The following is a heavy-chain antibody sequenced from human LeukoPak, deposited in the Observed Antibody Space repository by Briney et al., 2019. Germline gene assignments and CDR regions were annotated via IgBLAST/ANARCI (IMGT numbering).Heavy chain of an antibody. V-gene: IGHV3-30*02. CDR2: IRYDGSNK. D-gene: IGHD6-19*01. J-gene: IGHJ5*02. CDR1: GFTFSSYG. Sequence: GGSLRLSCAASGFTFSSYGMHWVRQAPGKGLEWVAFIRYDGSNKYYADSVKGRFTISRDNSKDTLYLQMNSLRAEDTAVYYCAKGLLSGVAGLGNWFDPWGQGTLVTVSS. CDR3: AKGLLSGVAGLGNWFDP.